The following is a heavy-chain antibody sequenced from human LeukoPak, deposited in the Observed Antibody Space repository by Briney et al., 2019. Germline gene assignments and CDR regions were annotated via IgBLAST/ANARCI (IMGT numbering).Heavy chain of an antibody. V-gene: IGHV1-18*01. CDR2: ISAYNGNT. Sequence: ASVKVSCKAFGYTFTSYGISWVRQAPGQGLEWMGWISAYNGNTNYAQKLQGRVTMTTDTSTSTAYMELRSPRSDDTAVYYCARDPNYYGSGSYYIDNWFDPWGQGTLVTVSS. CDR1: GYTFTSYG. CDR3: ARDPNYYGSGSYYIDNWFDP. D-gene: IGHD3-10*01. J-gene: IGHJ5*02.